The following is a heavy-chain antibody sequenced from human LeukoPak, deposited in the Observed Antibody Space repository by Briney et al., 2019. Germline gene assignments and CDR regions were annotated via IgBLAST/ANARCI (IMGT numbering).Heavy chain of an antibody. J-gene: IGHJ5*02. CDR1: GYTFTDYY. CDR3: AVNQVDGTGIFDP. V-gene: IGHV1-2*02. D-gene: IGHD1-14*01. CDR2: INPDIGAT. Sequence: ASVKVSCKASGYTFTDYYIHWVRQAPGQGLEWMGWINPDIGATNYAQKFQGRVTMTRDTSIVTAYMELGRLGSDDTAVYYCAVNQVDGTGIFDPWGQGTLVTASS.